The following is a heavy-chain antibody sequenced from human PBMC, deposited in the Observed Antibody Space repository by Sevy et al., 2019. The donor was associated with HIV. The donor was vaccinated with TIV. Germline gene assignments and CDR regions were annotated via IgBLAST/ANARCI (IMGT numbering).Heavy chain of an antibody. Sequence: GGSLRLSCATSGFTFSDAWMNWVRQAPGKGLEWVARIKSETDSGTRDFAAPVKGRFTISRDDSKNTVYLQMTSLKDEDTGVYFCACGTGTSDFDHWGQGTLVTVSS. CDR2: IKSETDSGTR. D-gene: IGHD1-1*01. CDR1: GFTFSDAW. J-gene: IGHJ4*02. V-gene: IGHV3-15*01. CDR3: ACGTGTSDFDH.